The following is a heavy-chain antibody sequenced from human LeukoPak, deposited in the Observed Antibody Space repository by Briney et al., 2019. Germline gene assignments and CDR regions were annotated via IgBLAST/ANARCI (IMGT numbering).Heavy chain of an antibody. Sequence: SETLSLTCAVSAASISNYYWSWIRQAPGKGLEWIGYISTSGSTNYNPSLKSRVSISLDTSENRFSLNLNFVTAADTAVYYCASPRSGYRYTFDYWGQGALVTVSS. J-gene: IGHJ4*02. D-gene: IGHD3-22*01. CDR1: AASISNYY. V-gene: IGHV4-4*09. CDR2: ISTSGST. CDR3: ASPRSGYRYTFDY.